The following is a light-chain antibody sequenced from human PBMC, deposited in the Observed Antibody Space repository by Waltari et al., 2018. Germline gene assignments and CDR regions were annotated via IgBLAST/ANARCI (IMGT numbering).Light chain of an antibody. CDR2: DAS. V-gene: IGKV1-39*01. CDR3: QQSYSTPRYT. J-gene: IGKJ2*01. CDR1: QSISNY. Sequence: DIQMTQSPSSLSASVGDRVTITCRASQSISNYLNWYKQKPGKAPKLLIYDASSLQSGVPSRFSGSGSGTDFTLTISSLQPEDFATYYCQQSYSTPRYTFGQGTKLEIK.